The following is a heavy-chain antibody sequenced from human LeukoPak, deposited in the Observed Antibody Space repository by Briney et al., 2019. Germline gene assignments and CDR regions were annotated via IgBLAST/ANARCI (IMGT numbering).Heavy chain of an antibody. CDR3: ARDSDSSGYNDAFYI. Sequence: SETLSLTCTVSGGSISSYYWSWIRQPPGKGLEWIGYIYYSGSTNYNPSLKSRVTISVDTSRNQFSLKLSSVTAADTAVYYCARDSDSSGYNDAFYIWGQGTMVTVSS. CDR2: IYYSGST. J-gene: IGHJ3*02. CDR1: GGSISSYY. D-gene: IGHD3-22*01. V-gene: IGHV4-59*01.